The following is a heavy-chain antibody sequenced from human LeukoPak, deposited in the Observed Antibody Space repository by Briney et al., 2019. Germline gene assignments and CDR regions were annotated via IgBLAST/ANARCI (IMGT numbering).Heavy chain of an antibody. Sequence: GGSLRPSCAASGFTFRTYAMNWVRQAPGKGLEWVSTISGSGGSTYYADSVKGRFTISRDNSKNTLYLQMNNLRAEDTALYFCARDINPFAYWGQGTLVTVSS. CDR1: GFTFRTYA. J-gene: IGHJ4*02. CDR3: ARDINPFAY. V-gene: IGHV3-23*01. CDR2: ISGSGGST.